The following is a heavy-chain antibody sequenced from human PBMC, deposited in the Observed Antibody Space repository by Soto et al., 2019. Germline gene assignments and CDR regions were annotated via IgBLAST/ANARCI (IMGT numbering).Heavy chain of an antibody. D-gene: IGHD5-12*01. V-gene: IGHV3-7*03. Sequence: GGSLRLSCAASGFTFSSYWMSWVRQAPGKGLEWVANIKQDGSEKYYVDSVKGRFTISRDNAKNSLYLQMNSLRAEGTAVYYCARAVSGYDYYFDYWGQGTLVTVSS. CDR2: IKQDGSEK. CDR1: GFTFSSYW. J-gene: IGHJ4*02. CDR3: ARAVSGYDYYFDY.